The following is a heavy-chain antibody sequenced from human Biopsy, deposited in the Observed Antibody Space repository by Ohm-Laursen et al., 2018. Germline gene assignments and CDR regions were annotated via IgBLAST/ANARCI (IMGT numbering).Heavy chain of an antibody. CDR1: GGSFSGYY. V-gene: IGHV4-34*01. CDR2: INHRGST. D-gene: IGHD3-16*01. Sequence: TLSLTWAVYGGSFSGYYWSWIRQPPGKGLEWIGEINHRGSTNYNPSLKSRVTISVDTSRNQFSLKLRSVTAADTAVYYCARAVDYYDPYYYYGLDVWGQGTTVTVSS. J-gene: IGHJ6*02. CDR3: ARAVDYYDPYYYYGLDV.